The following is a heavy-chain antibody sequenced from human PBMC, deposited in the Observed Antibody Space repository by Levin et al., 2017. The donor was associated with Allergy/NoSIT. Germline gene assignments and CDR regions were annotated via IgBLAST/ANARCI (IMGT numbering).Heavy chain of an antibody. CDR1: GFTFSSYP. CDR2: VSGSGGDT. CDR3: AKDWLGLSDY. Sequence: GGSLRLSCAASGFTFSSYPMSWVRQAPGKGLEWVSGVSGSGGDTYYADSVKGRFTISRDNSKNTVYLQMDSLRAEDTAVYYCAKDWLGLSDYWGQGTLVTVSS. D-gene: IGHD6-19*01. V-gene: IGHV3-23*01. J-gene: IGHJ4*02.